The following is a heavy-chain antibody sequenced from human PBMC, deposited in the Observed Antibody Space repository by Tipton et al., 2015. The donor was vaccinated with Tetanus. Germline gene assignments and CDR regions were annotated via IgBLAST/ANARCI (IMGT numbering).Heavy chain of an antibody. Sequence: GLVKPSETLSLTCTVSGGSISGYYWSWIRQPPGKGLEWIGYIYYRGSTNYYPSLKSRVTMSVDTSKNQFSRNLSSVTAADTAVYYCARLGYDILTGYHYDYWGQGTLVTVSS. CDR3: ARLGYDILTGYHYDY. CDR2: IYYRGST. V-gene: IGHV4-59*08. CDR1: GGSISGYY. J-gene: IGHJ4*02. D-gene: IGHD3-9*01.